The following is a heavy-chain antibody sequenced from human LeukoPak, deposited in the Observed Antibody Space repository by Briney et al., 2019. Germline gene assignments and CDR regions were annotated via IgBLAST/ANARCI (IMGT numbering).Heavy chain of an antibody. CDR1: GGSISSYY. V-gene: IGHV4-59*01. CDR3: ASALSTVVTRFDY. CDR2: IYYSGST. Sequence: SETLSLTCTVAGGSISSYYWSWIRQPPGKGLEWIGYIYYSGSTNYHPSLKSRVTISVDKSKNQFSLKLSSVTAADKAVYYCASALSTVVTRFDYWGQGTLVTVSS. D-gene: IGHD4-23*01. J-gene: IGHJ4*02.